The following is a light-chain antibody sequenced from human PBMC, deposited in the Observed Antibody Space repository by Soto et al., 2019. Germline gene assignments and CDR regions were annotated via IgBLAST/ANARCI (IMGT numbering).Light chain of an antibody. V-gene: IGLV2-14*03. CDR2: DVS. J-gene: IGLJ2*01. CDR3: SSYTGSTTLVV. CDR1: SSDVGGYNY. Sequence: QSALTQPASVSGSPGQSITISCAGTSSDVGGYNYVSWYQQHPGKAPKLMIYDVSNRPSGVSNRFSGSRSGNTASLTISGLQAADEAHYSCSSYTGSTTLVVFGGGTKLTVL.